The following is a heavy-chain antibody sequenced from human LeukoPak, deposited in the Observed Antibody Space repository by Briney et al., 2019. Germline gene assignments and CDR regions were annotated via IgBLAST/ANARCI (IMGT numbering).Heavy chain of an antibody. CDR3: ARVVAAAGTGVWFDP. J-gene: IGHJ5*02. Sequence: SQTLSLTCTVSGGSISSGGYYWSWIRQPRGKGLEWIGYIYHSGSTYYNPSLKSRVTISVDRSKNQFSLKLSSVTAADTAVYYCARVVAAAGTGVWFDPWGQGTLVTVSS. CDR1: GGSISSGGYY. V-gene: IGHV4-30-2*01. D-gene: IGHD6-13*01. CDR2: IYHSGST.